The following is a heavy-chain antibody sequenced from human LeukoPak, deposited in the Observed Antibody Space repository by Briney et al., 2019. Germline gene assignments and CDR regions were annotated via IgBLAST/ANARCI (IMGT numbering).Heavy chain of an antibody. D-gene: IGHD3-9*01. V-gene: IGHV3-48*03. Sequence: PGGSLRLSCAASGFTFSSYEMNWVRQAPGKGLEWVSYISSSGSTIYYADSVKGRFTISRDNAKNSLYLQMNSLRAEDTAVYYCARVGDYDILTDITDLVGMDVWGQGTTVTVSS. J-gene: IGHJ6*02. CDR2: ISSSGSTI. CDR3: ARVGDYDILTDITDLVGMDV. CDR1: GFTFSSYE.